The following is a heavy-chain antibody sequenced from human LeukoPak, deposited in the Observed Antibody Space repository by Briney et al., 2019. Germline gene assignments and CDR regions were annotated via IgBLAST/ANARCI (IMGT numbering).Heavy chain of an antibody. D-gene: IGHD3-10*01. Sequence: KASETLSLTCTVSGGSISSYYWSWIRQPPGKGLEWIGYIYYSGSTNYNPSLKSRVTISVDTSKNQFSLKLSSVTAADTAVYYCARGAGYITMVRGVIITSSYYYYMDVWGKGTTVTVSS. CDR2: IYYSGST. CDR3: ARGAGYITMVRGVIITSSYYYYMDV. V-gene: IGHV4-59*01. J-gene: IGHJ6*03. CDR1: GGSISSYY.